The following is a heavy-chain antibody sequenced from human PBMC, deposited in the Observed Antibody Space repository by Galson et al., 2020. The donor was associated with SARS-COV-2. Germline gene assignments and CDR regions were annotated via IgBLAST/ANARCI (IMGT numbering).Heavy chain of an antibody. CDR1: GFTFSRYP. Sequence: GGSLRLSCAASGFTFSRYPMHWVRQAPGKGLEWVAVISYDGSNKYYADSVKGRFTISRDNSKNTLYLQMNSLRAEDTAVYYCARDSNGGGWFDPWGQGTLVTVSS. CDR3: ARDSNGGGWFDP. D-gene: IGHD3-16*01. CDR2: ISYDGSNK. J-gene: IGHJ5*02. V-gene: IGHV3-30*04.